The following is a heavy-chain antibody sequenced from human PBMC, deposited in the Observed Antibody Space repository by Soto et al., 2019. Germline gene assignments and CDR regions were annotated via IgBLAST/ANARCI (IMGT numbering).Heavy chain of an antibody. V-gene: IGHV1-58*01. Sequence: SVKVSCKASGFTFTSSAVQWVRQARGQRLEWIGWIVVGSGNTNYAQKFQERVTITRDMSTSTAYMELSSLRSEDTAVYYCAAVSGSGHRFDYWGQGTLVTVSS. D-gene: IGHD2-15*01. CDR2: IVVGSGNT. CDR1: GFTFTSSA. CDR3: AAVSGSGHRFDY. J-gene: IGHJ4*02.